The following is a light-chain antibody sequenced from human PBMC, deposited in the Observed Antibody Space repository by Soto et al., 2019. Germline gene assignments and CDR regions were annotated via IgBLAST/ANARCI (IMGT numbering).Light chain of an antibody. J-gene: IGKJ5*01. CDR1: RDISRY. CDR2: AAS. CDR3: QQLYSYSS. Sequence: DIPLTQSPSFVSASVGERVTITCRASRDISRYLAWYQQKPGEAPKLLISAASTLQSGVPSRFSGSGSGTEFTLTVSYLLPEDFAPYYCQQLYSYSSFGQGTRLENK. V-gene: IGKV1-9*01.